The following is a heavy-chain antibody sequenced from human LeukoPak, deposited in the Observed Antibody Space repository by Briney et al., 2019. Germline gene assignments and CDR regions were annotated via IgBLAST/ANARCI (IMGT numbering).Heavy chain of an antibody. CDR2: IYYSGST. CDR1: GGSISGYY. D-gene: IGHD2-15*01. J-gene: IGHJ5*02. CDR3: ARAVVVAATVKWFDP. Sequence: SETLSLTCTVSGGSISGYYWSWIRQSPGKGLEWIGYIYYSGSTNYNPSLKSRVTMSVDTSKNHFSLKVSSVTAADTAVYYCARAVVVAATVKWFDPWGQGALVTVSS. V-gene: IGHV4-59*01.